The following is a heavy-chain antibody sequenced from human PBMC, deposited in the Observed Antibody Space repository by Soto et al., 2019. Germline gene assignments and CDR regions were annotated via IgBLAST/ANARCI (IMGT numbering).Heavy chain of an antibody. V-gene: IGHV1-24*01. Sequence: SAKATSKVSGVAQEDISMQSAQQAKGKGLEWMGGFDPEDGETIYAQRFQGRVTMTEDTSTDTAYMELSSLRSEDTAVYYCATAPYYDFLPFRFDPWGQGTLVTVSS. CDR1: GVAQEDIS. CDR3: ATAPYYDFLPFRFDP. D-gene: IGHD3-3*01. J-gene: IGHJ5*02. CDR2: FDPEDGET.